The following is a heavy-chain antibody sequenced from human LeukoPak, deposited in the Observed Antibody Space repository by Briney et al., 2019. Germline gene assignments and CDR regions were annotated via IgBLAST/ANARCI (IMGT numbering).Heavy chain of an antibody. V-gene: IGHV1-24*01. D-gene: IGHD3-10*01. CDR2: FDPAEGET. CDR1: GYTLSEIS. J-gene: IGHJ4*02. CDR3: ATDGRGHVMTLNY. Sequence: ASVTVSFKVSGYTLSEISMHWVRQAPGKGREWMGGFDPAEGETIYAQKFQGRVTLTEDTSTNTAFLELSRLRSEDTAVYYCATDGRGHVMTLNYWGQGSLVTVSS.